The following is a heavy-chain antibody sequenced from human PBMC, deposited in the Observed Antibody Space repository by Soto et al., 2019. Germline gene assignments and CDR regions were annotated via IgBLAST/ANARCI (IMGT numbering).Heavy chain of an antibody. CDR1: GFTFNSYW. V-gene: IGHV3-74*01. CDR2: INGDGGTT. CDR3: ARGIRNYYGVDV. J-gene: IGHJ6*02. D-gene: IGHD2-15*01. Sequence: EVQLVESGGGLVQPGGSLRLYCAASGFTFNSYWMHWVRQAPGKGLLWVSRINGDGGTTNYGDSVKGRFTISRDNAMNTVYLQMNNLRVEDTAVYYCARGIRNYYGVDVWGQGTTVTVSS.